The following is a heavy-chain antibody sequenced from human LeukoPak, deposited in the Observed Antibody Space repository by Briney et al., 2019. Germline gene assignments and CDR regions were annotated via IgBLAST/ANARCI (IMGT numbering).Heavy chain of an antibody. J-gene: IGHJ4*02. D-gene: IGHD6-19*01. CDR1: GCSFSSCY. CDR2: IYYSGST. CDR3: ARTVAGYYFDY. Sequence: WETLTLTCAVSGCSFSSCYLSWIRQPPGKGLEWIGYIYYSGSTIYYPSLKSRVTMTVDTSKNQFSLKLGSVIAADKAVYYCARTVAGYYFDYWGQGTLVTVSS. V-gene: IGHV4-59*01.